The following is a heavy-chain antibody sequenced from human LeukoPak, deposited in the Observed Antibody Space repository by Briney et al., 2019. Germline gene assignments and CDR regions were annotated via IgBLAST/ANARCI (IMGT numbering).Heavy chain of an antibody. D-gene: IGHD1-1*01. CDR3: ARYQPSGTFRGYFDC. CDR2: FHYSGST. J-gene: IGHJ4*02. CDR1: GGSISSTSYY. V-gene: IGHV4-39*01. Sequence: SETLSLTCSVSGGSISSTSYYWGWIRQPPGKGLEWIGSFHYSGSTDYSPSLKSRVTISVDTSKNQFSLRLNSVTAADTAVYYCARYQPSGTFRGYFDCWGQGTLVTVSS.